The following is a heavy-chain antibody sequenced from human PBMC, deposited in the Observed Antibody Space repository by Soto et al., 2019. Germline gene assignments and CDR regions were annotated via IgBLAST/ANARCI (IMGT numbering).Heavy chain of an antibody. J-gene: IGHJ6*02. Sequence: PGGSLRLSCTASGFTFGDYAMSWFRQAPGKGLEWVGFIRSKAYGGTTEYAASVKGRFTISRDDSKSIAYLQMNSLKTEDTAVYYCTRGRIAAARTGYYYGMDVWGQGTTVTVSS. V-gene: IGHV3-49*03. D-gene: IGHD6-13*01. CDR1: GFTFGDYA. CDR3: TRGRIAAARTGYYYGMDV. CDR2: IRSKAYGGTT.